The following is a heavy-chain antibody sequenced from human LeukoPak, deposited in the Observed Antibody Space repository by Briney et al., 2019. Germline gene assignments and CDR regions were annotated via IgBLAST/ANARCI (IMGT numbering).Heavy chain of an antibody. CDR2: FDPEDGET. CDR1: GYTLTELS. V-gene: IGHV1-24*01. J-gene: IGHJ5*02. D-gene: IGHD4-23*01. CDR3: AREPSPTTVGPLYWFDP. Sequence: ASVKVSCKVSGYTLTELSMHWVRQAPGKGLEWMGGFDPEDGETIYAQKFQGRVTMTRDTSTSTVYMELSSLRSEDTAVYYCAREPSPTTVGPLYWFDPWGQGTLVTVSS.